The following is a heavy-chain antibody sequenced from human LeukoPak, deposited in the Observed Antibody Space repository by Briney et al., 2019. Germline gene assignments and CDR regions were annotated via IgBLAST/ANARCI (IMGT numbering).Heavy chain of an antibody. J-gene: IGHJ6*02. V-gene: IGHV3-21*01. Sequence: PGGSLRLSCAASGFTFSSYSMNWVRQAPGKGLEWVSSISSSSSYIYYADSVKGRFTISRDNAKSSPYLQMNSLRAEDTAVYYCARDREQQLVAEHYYYYGMDVWGQGTTVTVSS. CDR1: GFTFSSYS. D-gene: IGHD6-13*01. CDR2: ISSSSSYI. CDR3: ARDREQQLVAEHYYYYGMDV.